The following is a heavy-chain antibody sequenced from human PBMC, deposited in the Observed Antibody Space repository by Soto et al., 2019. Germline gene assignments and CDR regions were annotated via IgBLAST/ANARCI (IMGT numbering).Heavy chain of an antibody. CDR2: ISYDGSNK. Sequence: GGSLRLSCAASGFTFSSYGMHWVRQAPGKGLEWVAVISYDGSNKYYADSVKGRFTISRDNSKNTLYLQMNSLRAEDTAVYYCAKDKPGIAAAGPGVFDYWGQGTLVTVSS. CDR3: AKDKPGIAAAGPGVFDY. V-gene: IGHV3-30*18. CDR1: GFTFSSYG. D-gene: IGHD6-13*01. J-gene: IGHJ4*02.